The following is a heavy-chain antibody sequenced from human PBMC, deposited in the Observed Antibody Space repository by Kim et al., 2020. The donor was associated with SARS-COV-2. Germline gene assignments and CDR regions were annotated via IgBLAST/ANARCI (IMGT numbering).Heavy chain of an antibody. Sequence: GGSLRLSCAASGFAFSDNYMDWVRQAPGKGLEWVGRSRNKARGYTPKYAASVKGRFVISRDDSENSMYLQMTSLKTEDTAVYYCTGDLVGPTGMAYWGQGTLVTVSS. D-gene: IGHD1-26*01. CDR2: SRNKARGYTP. CDR3: TGDLVGPTGMAY. V-gene: IGHV3-72*01. CDR1: GFAFSDNY. J-gene: IGHJ4*02.